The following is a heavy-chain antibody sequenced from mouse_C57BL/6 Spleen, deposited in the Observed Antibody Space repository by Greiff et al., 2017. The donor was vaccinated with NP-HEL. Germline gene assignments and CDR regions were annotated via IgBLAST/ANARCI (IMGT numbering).Heavy chain of an antibody. CDR2: IDPSDSYT. Sequence: QVQLQQPGAELVRPGTSVKLSCKASGYTFTSYWMHWVKQRPGQGLEWIGVIDPSDSYTNYNPKFKGKATLTVDTSSSTAYLQLSSLTSEDSAVYYCAKGDGAGTELAYWGQRTLVTVSA. D-gene: IGHD1-2*01. J-gene: IGHJ3*01. V-gene: IGHV1-59*01. CDR1: GYTFTSYW. CDR3: AKGDGAGTELAY.